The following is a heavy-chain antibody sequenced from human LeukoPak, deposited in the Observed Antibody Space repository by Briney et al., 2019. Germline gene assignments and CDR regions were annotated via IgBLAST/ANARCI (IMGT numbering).Heavy chain of an antibody. CDR2: IIPIFGTA. Sequence: SVKVSCKASGGTFSSYAISWVRQAPGQGLEWMGGIIPIFGTANYAQKFQGRVTITADESTSTAYMELSSLRSEDTAVYYCAKADVVVVPAATSGLSYNWFDPWGQGTLVTVSS. J-gene: IGHJ5*02. D-gene: IGHD2-2*01. CDR3: AKADVVVVPAATSGLSYNWFDP. V-gene: IGHV1-69*13. CDR1: GGTFSSYA.